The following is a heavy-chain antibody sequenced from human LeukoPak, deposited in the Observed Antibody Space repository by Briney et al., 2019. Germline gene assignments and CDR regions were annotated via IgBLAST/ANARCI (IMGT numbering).Heavy chain of an antibody. J-gene: IGHJ3*02. CDR1: GGSISSYY. Sequence: SETLSLTCTVSGGSISSYYWSWIRQPPGKGLEWIGYMYYSGSTNYNPRVTIPVDTSKNQFSLKLSPVTAADTAVYYCAGGVHNGAFDIWGQGTMVTVSS. CDR2: MYYSGST. CDR3: AGGVHNGAFDI. V-gene: IGHV4-59*08. D-gene: IGHD1-14*01.